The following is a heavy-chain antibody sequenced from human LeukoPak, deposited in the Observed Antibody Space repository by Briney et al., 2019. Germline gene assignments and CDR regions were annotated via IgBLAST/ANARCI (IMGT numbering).Heavy chain of an antibody. D-gene: IGHD2-2*01. CDR1: GYTFTSYG. V-gene: IGHV1-18*04. Sequence: APVTVSCKASGYTFTSYGISWVRQAPGQGREGMGWISAYNGNTNYAQKLQGRVTMTTDTSTSTAYMELRSLRSDDTAVYYCARYTAANDAFDIWGQGTMVTVSS. CDR3: ARYTAANDAFDI. CDR2: ISAYNGNT. J-gene: IGHJ3*02.